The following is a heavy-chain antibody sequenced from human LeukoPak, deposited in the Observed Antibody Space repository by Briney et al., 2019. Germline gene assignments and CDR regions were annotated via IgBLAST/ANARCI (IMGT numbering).Heavy chain of an antibody. CDR2: ISSNGGST. V-gene: IGHV3-64D*06. CDR1: GSIFSNYA. D-gene: IGHD6-19*01. J-gene: IGHJ4*02. CDR3: VKGKGIAVTSLDY. Sequence: GGPLRLSCSASGSIFSNYAMHWLRQAPGKGLEYVSAISSNGGSTYYADSVKGRFTISRDNSKNTLYLQMSSLRAEDTAVYYCVKGKGIAVTSLDYWGQGTLVTVSS.